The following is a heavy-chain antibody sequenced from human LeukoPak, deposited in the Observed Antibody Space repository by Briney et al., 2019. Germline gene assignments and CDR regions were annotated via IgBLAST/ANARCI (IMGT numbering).Heavy chain of an antibody. CDR2: ISGSGGST. CDR1: GFTFSSYA. CDR3: AKDPPHSPFDY. Sequence: GGSLRLSCAASGFTFSSYAMSWVRQAPGKGLEWVSAISGSGGSTNYADSVKGRFTISRDNSKNTLYLQMNSLRADDTAIYYCAKDPPHSPFDYWGQGTLVTVSS. J-gene: IGHJ4*02. V-gene: IGHV3-23*01. D-gene: IGHD2-15*01.